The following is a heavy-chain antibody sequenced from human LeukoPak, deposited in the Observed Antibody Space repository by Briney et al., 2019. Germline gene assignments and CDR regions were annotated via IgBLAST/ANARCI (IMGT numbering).Heavy chain of an antibody. Sequence: ASVKVSCKASGYTFTAYYIHWVRQAPGQGLEWMGWFNPNSGGTNYAQEFQGRVTVTRDTSISTAYMELSRLRSDDTAVYYCAREYYFDNSGYYGVGGYWGQGTLVTVSS. J-gene: IGHJ4*02. D-gene: IGHD3-22*01. CDR3: AREYYFDNSGYYGVGGY. CDR2: FNPNSGGT. V-gene: IGHV1-2*02. CDR1: GYTFTAYY.